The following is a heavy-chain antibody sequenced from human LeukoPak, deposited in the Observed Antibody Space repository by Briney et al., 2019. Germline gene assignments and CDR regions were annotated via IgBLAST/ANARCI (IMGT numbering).Heavy chain of an antibody. D-gene: IGHD1-7*01. V-gene: IGHV3-7*01. CDR1: GFTFSSYG. Sequence: GGSLRLSCAASGFTFSSYGMYWVRQAPGKGLEWVANIKQDGSEKYYVDSVKGRFTISRDNAKNSLYLQMNSLRAEDTAVYYCARGRTTWDSWGQGTLVTVSS. J-gene: IGHJ4*02. CDR2: IKQDGSEK. CDR3: ARGRTTWDS.